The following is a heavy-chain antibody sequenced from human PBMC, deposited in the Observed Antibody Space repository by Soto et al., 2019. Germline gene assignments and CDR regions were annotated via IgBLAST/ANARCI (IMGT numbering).Heavy chain of an antibody. CDR3: VRVVTVVKSFHYWYFDL. J-gene: IGHJ2*01. D-gene: IGHD2-15*01. CDR2: FIPIFGTT. V-gene: IGHV1-69*12. CDR1: GGTFSSYA. Sequence: QVQLVQSGAEVKKPGSSVKVSCKASGGTFSSYAISWVRQAPGQGLEWMGGFIPIFGTTNYAQKFQGRVTITADESTSTAYMELSSLRSEDTAMYYCVRVVTVVKSFHYWYFDLWGRGTLGTVSS.